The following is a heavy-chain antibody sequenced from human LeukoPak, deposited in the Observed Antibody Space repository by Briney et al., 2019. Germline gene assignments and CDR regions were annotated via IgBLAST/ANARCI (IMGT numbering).Heavy chain of an antibody. J-gene: IGHJ5*02. CDR1: GGSMSTYY. Sequence: PSETLSLTCTVSGGSMSTYYWSWIRQPAGKGLEWIGHVYSRGSTNYNPSLKSRLTMSVDTSKNQFSLKLTSVTAADTAVYYCARESWGIALAPFDPWGQGTLVTVSS. CDR2: VYSRGST. CDR3: ARESWGIALAPFDP. D-gene: IGHD6-19*01. V-gene: IGHV4-4*07.